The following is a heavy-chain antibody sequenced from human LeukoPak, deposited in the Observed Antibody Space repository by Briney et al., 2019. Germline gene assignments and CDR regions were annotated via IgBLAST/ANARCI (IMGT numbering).Heavy chain of an antibody. CDR3: AGLGGGLDY. D-gene: IGHD2-15*01. Sequence: GGSLRLSCAASGFTFSTNYMSWVRQAPGKGLEWVSLIYTGGTTYYADSVKGRFTISRDNSENTLYLQMDSLRAEDTAVYYCAGLGGGLDYWGQGTLVTVSS. CDR1: GFTFSTNY. V-gene: IGHV3-53*01. CDR2: IYTGGTT. J-gene: IGHJ4*02.